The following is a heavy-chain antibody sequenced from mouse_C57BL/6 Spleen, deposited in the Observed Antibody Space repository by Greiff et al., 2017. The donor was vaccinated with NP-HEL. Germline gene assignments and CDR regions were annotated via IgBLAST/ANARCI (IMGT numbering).Heavy chain of an antibody. CDR2: IWSGGST. CDR1: GFSLTSYG. Sequence: VQLQESGPGLVQPSQCLSITCTASGFSLTSYGVHWVRQSPGKGLEWLGEIWSGGSTDYYAAIISRLSISKDNSKNQVFFKMNSLRADDTAIYYGARYYDYDDYYAMDYWGQGTSVTVSS. J-gene: IGHJ4*01. D-gene: IGHD2-4*01. CDR3: ARYYDYDDYYAMDY. V-gene: IGHV2-2*01.